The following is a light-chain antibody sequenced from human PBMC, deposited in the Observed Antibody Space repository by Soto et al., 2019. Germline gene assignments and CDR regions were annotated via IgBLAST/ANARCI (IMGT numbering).Light chain of an antibody. Sequence: DVVMTQSPLSLPVTLGQPASISCRSSQSLVSSDGNTYLNWFQQRPGQSPRRLIYKVSNRDSGVPDRFSGSGSGTDFTLTISRVEAEDVGVYYCMQGTHWPPWTFGQGPKVEIK. CDR1: QSLVSSDGNTY. J-gene: IGKJ1*01. CDR2: KVS. CDR3: MQGTHWPPWT. V-gene: IGKV2-30*01.